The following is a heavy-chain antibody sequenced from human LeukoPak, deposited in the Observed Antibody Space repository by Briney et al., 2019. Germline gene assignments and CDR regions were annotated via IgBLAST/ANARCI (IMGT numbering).Heavy chain of an antibody. V-gene: IGHV4-59*01. CDR2: IYYSGST. CDR1: SVSINNNY. CDR3: ARGSGAFDY. Sequence: SETLSLTCTVTSVSINNNYWSWIRQPPGKGLEWIGYIYYSGSTNYSPSLKSRVTMSVDTSKKQFSLKVTSVTAADTAVYYCARGSGAFDYWGQGALASVCS. J-gene: IGHJ4*02.